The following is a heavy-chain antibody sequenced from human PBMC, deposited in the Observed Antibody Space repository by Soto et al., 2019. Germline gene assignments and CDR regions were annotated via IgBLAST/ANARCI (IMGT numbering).Heavy chain of an antibody. CDR2: IYHSGST. CDR1: SGSISSSNW. D-gene: IGHD5-12*01. J-gene: IGHJ6*03. CDR3: ARAYRGYDAYYYYYMDV. Sequence: PSETLSLTCAVSSGSISSSNWWSWVRQPPGKGLEWIGEIYHSGSTNYNPSLKSRVTISVDKSKNQFSLKLSSVTAADTAVYYCARAYRGYDAYYYYYMDVWGKGTTVTVSS. V-gene: IGHV4-4*02.